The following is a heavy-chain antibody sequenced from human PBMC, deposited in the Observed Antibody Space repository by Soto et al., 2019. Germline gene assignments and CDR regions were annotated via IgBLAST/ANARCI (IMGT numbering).Heavy chain of an antibody. CDR3: AKRGYGRYNWFDP. CDR1: GFTSSSYG. V-gene: IGHV3-30*18. CDR2: ISYDGSNK. J-gene: IGHJ5*02. D-gene: IGHD5-18*01. Sequence: PGGSLRLSCAASGFTSSSYGMHWVRQAPGKGLEWVAVISYDGSNKYYADSVKGRFTISRDNSKNTLYLQMNSLRAEDTAVYYCAKRGYGRYNWFDPWGQGTLVTVSS.